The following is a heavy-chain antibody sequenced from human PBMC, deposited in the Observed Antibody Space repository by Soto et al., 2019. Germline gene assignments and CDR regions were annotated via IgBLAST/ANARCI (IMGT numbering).Heavy chain of an antibody. CDR2: IKSKTDGRTT. CDR3: TTFGGSSSWLEY. J-gene: IGHJ4*02. D-gene: IGHD6-13*01. Sequence: GSLILSCAASGFTVSNALMNWVRHAPGKGMEWVGRIKSKTDGRTTDYAAPVKGRFTISRDDSKNTLYLQMNSLKTEDPAVYYCTTFGGSSSWLEYWGQGKLVNVSS. CDR1: GFTVSNAL. V-gene: IGHV3-15*07.